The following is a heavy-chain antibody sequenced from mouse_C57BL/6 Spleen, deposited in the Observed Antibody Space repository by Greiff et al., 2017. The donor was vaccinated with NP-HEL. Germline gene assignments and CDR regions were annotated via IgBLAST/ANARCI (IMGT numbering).Heavy chain of an antibody. CDR2: IHPSDSDT. V-gene: IGHV1-74*01. J-gene: IGHJ3*01. CDR1: GYTFTSYW. Sequence: QVQLKQPGAELVKPGASVKVSCKASGYTFTSYWMHWVKQRPGQGLEWIGRIHPSDSDTNYNQKFKGKATLTVDKSSSTAYMQLSSLTSEDSAVYYCVIGGLRAWFAYWGQGTLVTVSA. CDR3: VIGGLRAWFAY. D-gene: IGHD2-4*01.